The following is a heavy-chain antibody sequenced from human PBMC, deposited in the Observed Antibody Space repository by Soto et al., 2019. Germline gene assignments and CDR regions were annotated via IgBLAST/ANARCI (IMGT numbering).Heavy chain of an antibody. Sequence: QVQLQEPGPALVKPSQTLSLTCTVSGGSISTGGYYWTWIRQHPGKGLEWLGYIYYIGTTYYNPSPGRRVTRSVDPSKSQFSLMLSAATAAGTTLYSCARGLSVTLSDTWGQRIPVTVSS. V-gene: IGHV4-31*03. CDR3: ARGLSVTLSDT. CDR1: GGSISTGGYY. J-gene: IGHJ5*02. CDR2: IYYIGTT. D-gene: IGHD4-17*01.